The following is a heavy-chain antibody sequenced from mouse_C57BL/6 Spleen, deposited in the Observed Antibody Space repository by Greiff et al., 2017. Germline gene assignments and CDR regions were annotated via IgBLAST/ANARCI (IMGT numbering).Heavy chain of an antibody. Sequence: EVKLQESGGGLVKPGGSLKLSCAASGFTFSDYGMHWVRQAPEKGLEWVAYISSGSSTIYYADTVKGRFTISRDNAKNTLFLQMTSLRSEDTAMYYCASKRASDYWGQGTTLTVSS. J-gene: IGHJ2*01. D-gene: IGHD3-3*01. V-gene: IGHV5-17*01. CDR2: ISSGSSTI. CDR1: GFTFSDYG. CDR3: ASKRASDY.